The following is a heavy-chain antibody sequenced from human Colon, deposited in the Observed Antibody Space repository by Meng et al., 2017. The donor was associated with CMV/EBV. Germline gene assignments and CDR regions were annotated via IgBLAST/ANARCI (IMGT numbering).Heavy chain of an antibody. CDR1: GFTFSDYF. CDR3: ARHYYHSWNDYCFDI. J-gene: IGHJ4*02. CDR2: ITRSGTSV. Sequence: GGSLRLSCAASGFTFSDYFMSWIRQAPGKGLEWISSITRSGTSVWYADSVKGRVTISRDNANNSLFLQMNDLRAEDTAVYYCARHYYHSWNDYCFDIWGQGTLVTVSS. D-gene: IGHD1-1*01. V-gene: IGHV3-11*04.